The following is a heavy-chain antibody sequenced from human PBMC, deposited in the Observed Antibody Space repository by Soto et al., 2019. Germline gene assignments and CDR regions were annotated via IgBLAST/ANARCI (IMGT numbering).Heavy chain of an antibody. J-gene: IGHJ3*02. CDR3: ARSRVTYYYDRSAFDI. V-gene: IGHV1-69*01. CDR1: GGTFSSYA. CDR2: IIPIFGTA. Sequence: QVQLVQSGAEVKNPGSPVKVSCKASGGTFSSYAISWLRQAPGQGLEWMGGIIPIFGTANYAQKFQGRVTITADESTSTAYMELSSLRSEDTAVYYCARSRVTYYYDRSAFDIWGQGTMVTVSS. D-gene: IGHD3-22*01.